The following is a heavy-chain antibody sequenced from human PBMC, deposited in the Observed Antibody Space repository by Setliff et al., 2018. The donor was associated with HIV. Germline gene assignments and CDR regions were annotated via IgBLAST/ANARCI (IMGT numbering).Heavy chain of an antibody. CDR2: TFHTGYT. CDR1: GDSIRSGDYY. CDR3: ASRIYYYDESRVLREEGFVP. V-gene: IGHV4-30-4*08. Sequence: PSETLSLTCTVSGDSIRSGDYYWSWIRQSPEKGLEWIGYTFHTGYTYYNPSLKSRVTISVDTSKNQFSLKLTSVTAADTAMYYCASRIYYYDESRVLREEGFVPWGQGTLVTVSS. J-gene: IGHJ5*02. D-gene: IGHD3-22*01.